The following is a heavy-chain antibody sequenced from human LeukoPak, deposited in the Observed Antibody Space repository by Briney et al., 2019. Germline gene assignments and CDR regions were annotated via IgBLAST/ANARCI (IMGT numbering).Heavy chain of an antibody. CDR2: ISYDGSNK. CDR3: AKSSRASGYGMDV. CDR1: GFTFSSYG. Sequence: PGGSLRLSCAASGFTFSSYGMHWVRQTPGKGLEWVAVISYDGSNKYYADSVEGRFTISRDNSKNTLYLQMNSLRAEDTAVYYCAKSSRASGYGMDVWGQGTTVTVSS. V-gene: IGHV3-30*18. J-gene: IGHJ6*02. D-gene: IGHD3-10*01.